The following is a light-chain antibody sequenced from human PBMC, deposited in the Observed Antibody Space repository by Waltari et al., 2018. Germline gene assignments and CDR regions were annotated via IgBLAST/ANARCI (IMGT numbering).Light chain of an antibody. CDR2: EDN. V-gene: IGLV6-57*01. Sequence: NFMLTQPHSVSESPGKTVTISCTRSSERLASNYVQWYQQRPGSSPTTVIYEDNQRPSGVPDRFSGSFDSSSNSVSLIISGLKTEDEADYYCQSYDNNNRDVVFGGGTKLTVL. CDR1: SERLASNY. CDR3: QSYDNNNRDVV. J-gene: IGLJ2*01.